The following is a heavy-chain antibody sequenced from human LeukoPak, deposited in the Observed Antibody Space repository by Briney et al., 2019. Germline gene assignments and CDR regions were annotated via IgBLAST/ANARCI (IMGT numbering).Heavy chain of an antibody. CDR2: ISSSSNYI. D-gene: IGHD6-19*01. Sequence: GGSLRLSCAASGFTFSSHSMTWVRQAPGKGLEWVSSISSSSNYIYYADSVKGRFTISRDNAKNSLYLQANSLRAEDTAVYYCARGRPLIYSSGRSSDYWGQGALVTVSS. CDR3: ARGRPLIYSSGRSSDY. V-gene: IGHV3-21*01. CDR1: GFTFSSHS. J-gene: IGHJ4*02.